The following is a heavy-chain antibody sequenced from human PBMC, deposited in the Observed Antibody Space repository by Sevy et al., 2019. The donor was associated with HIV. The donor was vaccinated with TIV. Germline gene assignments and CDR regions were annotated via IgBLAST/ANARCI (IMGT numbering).Heavy chain of an antibody. CDR1: GGSFSGYY. CDR2: INHSGST. V-gene: IGHV4-34*01. D-gene: IGHD2-2*01. J-gene: IGHJ6*02. Sequence: SETLSLTCAVYGGSFSGYYWSWIRQPPGKGLEWIGEINHSGSTNYNPSLKSRVTISVDTSKNQFSLKLSSVTAADTAVYYCARGGGIVVVPAAIPGGMDVWGQGTTVTVSS. CDR3: ARGGGIVVVPAAIPGGMDV.